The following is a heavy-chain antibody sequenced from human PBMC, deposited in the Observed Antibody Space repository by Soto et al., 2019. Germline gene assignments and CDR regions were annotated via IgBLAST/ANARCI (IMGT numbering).Heavy chain of an antibody. V-gene: IGHV3-23*01. CDR1: GFTFSTYA. CDR2: ISGGGGPT. D-gene: IGHD3-10*01. J-gene: IGHJ3*02. Sequence: EVQLLESGGGLVQPGGSLRLSCTASGFTFSTYAMTWVRQAPGKGLEWVSAISGGGGPTYYADSVKGRITISRDNSKNTLYLLMNSLRADDTAVYHCAKVSRFLDSGLIWGQGTLVTVSS. CDR3: AKVSRFLDSGLI.